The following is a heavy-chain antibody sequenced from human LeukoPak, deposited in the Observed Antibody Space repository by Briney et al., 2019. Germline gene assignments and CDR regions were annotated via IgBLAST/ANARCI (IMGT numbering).Heavy chain of an antibody. J-gene: IGHJ4*02. D-gene: IGHD3-10*01. CDR1: GGSISSYY. Sequence: SETLSLTCTVSGGSISSYYWSWIRQPPGKGLEWIGEINHSGSTNYNPSLKSRVTISVDTSKNQFSLKLSSVTAADTAVYYCARHRYYYGSGSYQYYFDYWGQGTLVTVSS. CDR3: ARHRYYYGSGSYQYYFDY. CDR2: INHSGST. V-gene: IGHV4-34*01.